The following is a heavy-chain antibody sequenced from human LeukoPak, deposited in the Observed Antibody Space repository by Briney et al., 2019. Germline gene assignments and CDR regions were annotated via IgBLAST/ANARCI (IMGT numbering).Heavy chain of an antibody. D-gene: IGHD4-17*01. Sequence: SETLSLTCSVSGGSIRDYYWNWIRQPAGKGLEWIGRIYSSGITDYIPSLKSRLTMSVDTSKNQVSLKLSSVTAADTAVYYCARYGYGDPLFDHWGQGTLVTVSS. V-gene: IGHV4-4*07. CDR3: ARYGYGDPLFDH. CDR2: IYSSGIT. CDR1: GGSIRDYY. J-gene: IGHJ4*02.